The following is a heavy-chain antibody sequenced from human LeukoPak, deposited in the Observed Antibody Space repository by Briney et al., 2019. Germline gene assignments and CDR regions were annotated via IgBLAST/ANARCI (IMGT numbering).Heavy chain of an antibody. D-gene: IGHD3-10*01. CDR3: ARGGYYGSGNDFRFDP. CDR1: GGSISSYY. CDR2: IYHSGDT. V-gene: IGHV4-59*01. Sequence: SETLSLTCTVSGGSISSYYWSWIRQPPGKGLEWIGYIYHSGDTKYNPSLKSRVTISVDTSKNQFSLKLSSVTAADTAVYYCARGGYYGSGNDFRFDPWGQGTLVTVSS. J-gene: IGHJ5*02.